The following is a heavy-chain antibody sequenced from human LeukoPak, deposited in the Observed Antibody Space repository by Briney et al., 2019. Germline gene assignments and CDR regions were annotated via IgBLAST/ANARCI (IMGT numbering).Heavy chain of an antibody. CDR2: ISSSSSYI. J-gene: IGHJ6*03. D-gene: IGHD4-17*01. V-gene: IGHV3-21*01. CDR1: GFTFSSYS. Sequence: MAGGSLRLSCAASGFTFSSYSMNWVRQAPGKGLEWVSSISSSSSYIYYADSVKGRFTISRDNAKNSLYLQMNSLRAEDTAVYYCARDSISVTTKVGVYSYYYYMDVWGKGTTVTVSS. CDR3: ARDSISVTTKVGVYSYYYYMDV.